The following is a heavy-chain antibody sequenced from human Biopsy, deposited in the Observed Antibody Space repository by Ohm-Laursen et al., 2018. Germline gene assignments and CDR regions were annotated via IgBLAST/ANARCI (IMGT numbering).Heavy chain of an antibody. CDR3: GNEVHGRDY. V-gene: IGHV4-34*08. CDR2: INQAGTT. CDR1: GKTFSDYQ. D-gene: IGHD2-15*01. J-gene: IGHJ4*02. Sequence: SETLSLTCAVFGKTFSDYQWSWIRQPPGKPLERIGQINQAGTTNYNPSLKSRVSISADASKYEFSLRLTSVTAADTAVYLCGNEVHGRDYWGLGAQVTVSS.